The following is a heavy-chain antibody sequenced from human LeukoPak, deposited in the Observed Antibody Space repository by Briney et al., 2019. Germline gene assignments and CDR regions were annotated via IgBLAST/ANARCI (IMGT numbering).Heavy chain of an antibody. CDR3: ARDTRSSGWYYFDY. Sequence: GGPLRLSCAASGFTFSSYWMSWVRQAPGKGLEWVANIKQDGSEKYYVDSVKGRFTISRDNAKNSLYLQMNSLGAEDTAVYYCARDTRSSGWYYFDYWGQGTLVTVSS. D-gene: IGHD6-19*01. V-gene: IGHV3-7*01. J-gene: IGHJ4*02. CDR1: GFTFSSYW. CDR2: IKQDGSEK.